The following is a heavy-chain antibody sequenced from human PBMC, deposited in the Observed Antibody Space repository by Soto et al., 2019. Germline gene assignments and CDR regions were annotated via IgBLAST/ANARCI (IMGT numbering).Heavy chain of an antibody. CDR2: IYHSGST. J-gene: IGHJ4*02. CDR1: GGSSSSGGYS. D-gene: IGHD5-12*01. Sequence: QLQLQESGSGLVKPSQTLSLTCAVSGGSSSSGGYSWSWIRQPPGKGLEGIGYIYHSGSTYYNPSLKSRVNISVDRSKNQFSLKLSSVAASDTAVYYCAAGGGLPRYYWGQGTLVTVSS. CDR3: AAGGGLPRYY. V-gene: IGHV4-30-2*01.